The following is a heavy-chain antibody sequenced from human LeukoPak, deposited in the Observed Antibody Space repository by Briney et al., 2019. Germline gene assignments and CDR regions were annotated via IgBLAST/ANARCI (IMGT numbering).Heavy chain of an antibody. J-gene: IGHJ4*02. V-gene: IGHV4-59*08. CDR2: IHYTGST. D-gene: IGHD2-2*01. CDR1: GSSISGYY. CDR3: ARLSKDTVVLPAAMAHYFDY. Sequence: SETLSLTCTVSGSSISGYYWSWIRQPPGKGLQFIGYIHYTGSTNYNPSLESRVTLSVDTSKNQFSLKLRSVTAADTAVYYCARLSKDTVVLPAAMAHYFDYWGQGTLVTVSS.